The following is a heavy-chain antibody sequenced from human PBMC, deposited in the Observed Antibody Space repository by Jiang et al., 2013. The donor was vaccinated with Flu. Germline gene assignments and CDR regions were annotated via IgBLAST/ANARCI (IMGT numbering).Heavy chain of an antibody. CDR1: GGTFSSND. V-gene: IGHV1-69*06. CDR3: AYPVPCGGDCYYFHY. Sequence: GAEVKKPGSSVKVSCKASGGTFSSNDLSWVRQAPGQGLEWMGGILPIIDATNYAQKFQGRVTITADKSTSTAYMELSSLRSEDTAMYYCAYPVPCGGDCYYFHYWGQGTLVHRLL. CDR2: ILPIIDAT. J-gene: IGHJ4*02. D-gene: IGHD2-21*01.